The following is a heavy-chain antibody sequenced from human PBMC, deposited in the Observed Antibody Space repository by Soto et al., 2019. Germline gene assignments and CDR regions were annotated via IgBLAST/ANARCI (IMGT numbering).Heavy chain of an antibody. V-gene: IGHV3-23*01. D-gene: IGHD5-12*01. J-gene: IGHJ5*02. CDR2: INNSGGSR. CDR1: GFTFSSYA. CDR3: AREQWLLS. Sequence: EVQVLESGGGLVQPGGSLRLSCAASGFTFSSYAMSWVRQAPGKGLEWVSAINNSGGSRYYADSVKGRFTISRDNSKNTLYLQMNSLRAEDTAVYYCAREQWLLSWGQGTLVTVSS.